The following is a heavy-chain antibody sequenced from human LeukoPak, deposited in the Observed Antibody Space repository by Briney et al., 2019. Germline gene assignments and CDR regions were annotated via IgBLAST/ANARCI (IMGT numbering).Heavy chain of an antibody. V-gene: IGHV4-30-2*01. CDR1: GDSISSGGYS. D-gene: IGHD6-13*01. CDR2: IYHTGST. CDR3: AGGDSTWSDAFDI. J-gene: IGHJ3*02. Sequence: PSQTLSLTCSVSGDSISSGGYSWNWIRQPPGKDLEWIGYIYHTGSTNYNPSLKSRVTMSVDRSKNQFALKLSPVTAADTAVYYCAGGDSTWSDAFDIWGQGTMVTVSS.